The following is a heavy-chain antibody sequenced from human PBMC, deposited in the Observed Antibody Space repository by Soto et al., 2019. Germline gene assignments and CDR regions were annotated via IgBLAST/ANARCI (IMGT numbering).Heavy chain of an antibody. CDR1: GFTFSSYG. Sequence: GGSLRLSCAASGFTFSSYGMHWVRQAPGKGLEWVAVISYDGSNKYYADSVKGRFTISRDNSKNTLYLQMNSLRAEDTAVYYCAKIPYSGYDPGLSVDYWGQGTLVTVSS. J-gene: IGHJ4*02. V-gene: IGHV3-30*18. CDR2: ISYDGSNK. D-gene: IGHD5-12*01. CDR3: AKIPYSGYDPGLSVDY.